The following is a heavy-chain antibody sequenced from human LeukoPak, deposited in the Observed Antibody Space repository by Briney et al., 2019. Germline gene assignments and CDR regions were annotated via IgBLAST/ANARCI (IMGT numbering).Heavy chain of an antibody. Sequence: PGGSLRLSCAASGFTFSSYAMSWVRQAPGKGLEWVSAISGSGGSTYYADSVKGRFTISRDNSKNTLYLQMNSLRAEDTAVYYCARDGPERLLWFGELSPYRYFDLWGRGTLVTVSS. D-gene: IGHD3-10*01. J-gene: IGHJ2*01. V-gene: IGHV3-23*01. CDR1: GFTFSSYA. CDR3: ARDGPERLLWFGELSPYRYFDL. CDR2: ISGSGGST.